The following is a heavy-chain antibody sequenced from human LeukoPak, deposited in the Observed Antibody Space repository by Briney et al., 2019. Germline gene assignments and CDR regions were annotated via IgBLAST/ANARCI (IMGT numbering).Heavy chain of an antibody. Sequence: ASVKLSCKVSGYSLTELSMQWVRQAPGKGLEWMGGIDPEDGETIYAEKFQGRVTMTEDTSTDAAYMELSSLRSEDTAVYYCAADRADFDSSGYALDYWGQGTLVTVSS. CDR1: GYSLTELS. CDR3: AADRADFDSSGYALDY. CDR2: IDPEDGET. V-gene: IGHV1-24*01. J-gene: IGHJ4*02. D-gene: IGHD3-22*01.